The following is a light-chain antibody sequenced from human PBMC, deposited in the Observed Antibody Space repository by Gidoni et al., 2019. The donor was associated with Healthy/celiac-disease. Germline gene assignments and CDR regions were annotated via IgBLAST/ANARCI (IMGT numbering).Light chain of an antibody. CDR3: QQRSNWSYT. CDR2: DAS. Sequence: EIVLTQSPATLSLSPGERATLSCRASQSVSSYLAWYQQKPGQAPRLLIYDASNRATGLPARFSGSWSGTYFTLTISSLEPEDFAVYYCQQRSNWSYTFGQGTKLEIK. V-gene: IGKV3-11*01. J-gene: IGKJ2*01. CDR1: QSVSSY.